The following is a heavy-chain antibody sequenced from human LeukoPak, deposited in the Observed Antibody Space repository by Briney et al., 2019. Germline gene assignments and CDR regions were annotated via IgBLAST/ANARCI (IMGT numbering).Heavy chain of an antibody. CDR3: ARWGVHGTTNFTFDH. CDR1: GYAFTNYG. V-gene: IGHV1-18*01. D-gene: IGHD3-16*01. J-gene: IGHJ4*02. CDR2: ISADNGNT. Sequence: ASVKVSCKASGYAFTNYGIAWVPQAPGQGLEWIGLISADNGNTNFAQKFQARVTMTTDTSTRTGYMELRSLTFNDTALYYYARWGVHGTTNFTFDHWGQGSLITVSS.